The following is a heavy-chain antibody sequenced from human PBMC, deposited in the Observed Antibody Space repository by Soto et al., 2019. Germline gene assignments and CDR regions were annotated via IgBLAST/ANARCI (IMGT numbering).Heavy chain of an antibody. Sequence: EVQLVESGGGLVQPGGSLRLSCAASGCTFSSYSMNWVRQAPGKGLEWVSYISSSSSTIYYADSVKGRFTISRDNAKNSLYLQRNSLRAEDTAVYYCARANYYGSPGDFDYWGQGTLVTVSS. D-gene: IGHD3-10*01. CDR1: GCTFSSYS. CDR2: ISSSSSTI. J-gene: IGHJ4*02. V-gene: IGHV3-48*01. CDR3: ARANYYGSPGDFDY.